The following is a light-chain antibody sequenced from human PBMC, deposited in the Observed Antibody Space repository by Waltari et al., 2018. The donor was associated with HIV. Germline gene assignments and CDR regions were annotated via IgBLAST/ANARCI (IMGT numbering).Light chain of an antibody. J-gene: IGLJ1*01. CDR3: SSYTNSSPYV. CDR2: DVT. CDR1: SSAVGEFIS. Sequence: QSALTQPASVPGSTGQSITISCPETSSAVGEFISVSWYQPHPGKAPKLIIYDVTKRPSGVSNRFSGSKSGSTASLTISGLQPEDEADYYCSSYTNSSPYVFGTGTKVTVL. V-gene: IGLV2-14*03.